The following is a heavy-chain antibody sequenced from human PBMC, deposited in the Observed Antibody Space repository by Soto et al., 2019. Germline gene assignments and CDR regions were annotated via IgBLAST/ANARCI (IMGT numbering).Heavy chain of an antibody. CDR3: TAAIRFNHDHYGMEV. D-gene: IGHD1-1*01. V-gene: IGHV3-15*07. CDR2: IKSKTDGGTT. J-gene: IGHJ6*04. CDR1: GFIFSNAW. Sequence: PGGSLRLSCAASGFIFSNAWMNWVRQAPGKGLEWVGRIKSKTDGGTTDYAAPVNGRFTISRDDSKNTLYLQMNSLKTEHTSMYYCTAAIRFNHDHYGMEVKGKGITGTVSS.